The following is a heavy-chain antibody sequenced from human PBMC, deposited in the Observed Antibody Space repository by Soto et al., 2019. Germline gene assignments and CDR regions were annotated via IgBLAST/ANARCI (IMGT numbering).Heavy chain of an antibody. CDR3: ARVLGCSSTSCYRRIDY. Sequence: SETLSLTCAVYGGSFSGYYWSWIRQPPGKGLEWIGEINHSGSTNYNPSLKSRVTISVDTSKNQFSLKLSSVTAADTAVYYCARVLGCSSTSCYRRIDYWGQGTLVTVSS. J-gene: IGHJ4*02. D-gene: IGHD2-2*01. CDR1: GGSFSGYY. CDR2: INHSGST. V-gene: IGHV4-34*01.